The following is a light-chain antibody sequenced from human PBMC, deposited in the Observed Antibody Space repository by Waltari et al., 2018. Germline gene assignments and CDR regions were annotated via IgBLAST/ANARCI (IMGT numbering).Light chain of an antibody. V-gene: IGLV2-8*01. CDR2: EDT. Sequence: QSALTQPPSASGSPGQSVPISSPGTSSDVVGSNSFSWYQQHPGKAPKLMIYEDTKRPSGVPDRFSGSKSDNTASLTVSGLQAEDEAHYYCSSYADSNNFVVFGGGTKLTVL. J-gene: IGLJ2*01. CDR3: SSYADSNNFVV. CDR1: SSDVVGSNS.